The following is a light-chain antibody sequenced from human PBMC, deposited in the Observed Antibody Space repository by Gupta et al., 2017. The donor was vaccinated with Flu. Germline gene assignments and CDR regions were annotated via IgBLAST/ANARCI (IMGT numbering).Light chain of an antibody. Sequence: QTVLTQPASTSASPGASASPTCTLRSGINVGTYRIYWYQQKPGSPPHYLLRYKSDSDQQQGSGVPSRFSGSKDTSANAGILLISGLQSEDEADYYCMIWHSSAWVFGGGTKLTVL. J-gene: IGLJ3*02. V-gene: IGLV5-45*01. CDR1: SGINVGTYR. CDR3: MIWHSSAWV. CDR2: YKSDSDQ.